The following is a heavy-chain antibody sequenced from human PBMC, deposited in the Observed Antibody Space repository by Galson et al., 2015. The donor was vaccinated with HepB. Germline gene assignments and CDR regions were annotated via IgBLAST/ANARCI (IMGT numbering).Heavy chain of an antibody. CDR3: ARGNITIFGVVIIYYYMDV. CDR1: GGTFSSYA. D-gene: IGHD3-3*01. V-gene: IGHV1-69*13. J-gene: IGHJ6*03. CDR2: IIPIFGTA. Sequence: SVKVSCKASGGTFSSYAISWVRQASGQGLEWMGGIIPIFGTANYAQKFQGRVTITADESTSTAYMELSSLRSEDTAVYYCARGNITIFGVVIIYYYMDVWGKGTTVTVSS.